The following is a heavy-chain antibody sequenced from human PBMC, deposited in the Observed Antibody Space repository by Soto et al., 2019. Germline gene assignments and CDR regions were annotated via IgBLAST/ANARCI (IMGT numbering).Heavy chain of an antibody. Sequence: QVQLVESGGGVVQPGRSLRLSCATSGFTFSSYGMHWVRQAPGKGLEWVAVISYDGSNKYYADSVKGRFTISRDNSKNTLYLQMNSLRAEDTAVYYCAKLYDFWSGYQRSFDYWGQGTLVTVSS. CDR2: ISYDGSNK. CDR1: GFTFSSYG. J-gene: IGHJ4*02. D-gene: IGHD3-3*01. CDR3: AKLYDFWSGYQRSFDY. V-gene: IGHV3-30*18.